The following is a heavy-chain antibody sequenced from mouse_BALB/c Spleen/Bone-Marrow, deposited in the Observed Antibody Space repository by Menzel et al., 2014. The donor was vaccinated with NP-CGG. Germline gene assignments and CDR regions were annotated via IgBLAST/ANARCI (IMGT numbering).Heavy chain of an antibody. V-gene: IGHV5-6*01. CDR1: GFTFNSYG. D-gene: IGHD1-1*01. J-gene: IGHJ3*01. CDR2: VGGGDSYT. Sequence: EVQGVESGGDLVEPGGSLKLSCAASGFTFNSYGMSWVRQTPDKRLEWVATVGGGDSYTYYPDFVKGRFTISRDIAKNTLYLHMSSLKSEDTAMYYCAFITAIAYWGQGTLVTVSA. CDR3: AFITAIAY.